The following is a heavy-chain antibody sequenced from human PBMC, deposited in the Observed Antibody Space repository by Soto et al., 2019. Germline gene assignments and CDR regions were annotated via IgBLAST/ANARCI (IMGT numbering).Heavy chain of an antibody. V-gene: IGHV4-31*03. CDR2: IYYSGST. CDR3: ARQVATIRYYYYGMDV. J-gene: IGHJ6*02. Sequence: SETLSLTCTVSGGSISSGGYYWSWIRQHPGKGLEWIGYIYYSGSTYYNPSLKSRVTISVDTSKNQFSLKLSSVTAADTAVYYCARQVATIRYYYYGMDVWGQGTTVTGSS. CDR1: GGSISSGGYY. D-gene: IGHD5-12*01.